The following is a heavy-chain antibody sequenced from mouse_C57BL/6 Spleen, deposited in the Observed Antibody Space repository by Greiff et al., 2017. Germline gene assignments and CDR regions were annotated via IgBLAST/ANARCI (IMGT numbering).Heavy chain of an antibody. D-gene: IGHD1-1*01. Sequence: QVQLQQPGAELVRPGSSVKLSCKASGYTFTSYWMHWVKQRPIQGLEWIGNIDPSDSETHYNQKFKDKATLTVDKSSSTAYMQLSSLTSEDSAVYYCARGSLHYYGSSYWYFDVWGTGTTVTVSS. V-gene: IGHV1-52*01. CDR1: GYTFTSYW. J-gene: IGHJ1*03. CDR3: ARGSLHYYGSSYWYFDV. CDR2: IDPSDSET.